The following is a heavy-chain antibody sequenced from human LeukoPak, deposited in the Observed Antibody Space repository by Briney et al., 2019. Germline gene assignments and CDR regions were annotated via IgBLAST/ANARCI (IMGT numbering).Heavy chain of an antibody. D-gene: IGHD2-2*01. Sequence: GESLRLSCAASGFSFSSYSMNWVRQAPGKGLEWVTYISPSSSDIYSAHSVRGRFTISRDNAKNSLYLHMNSLRDEDTAVYYCARAAYASSPDYWGQGTLVTVSS. CDR2: ISPSSSDI. J-gene: IGHJ4*02. V-gene: IGHV3-48*02. CDR1: GFSFSSYS. CDR3: ARAAYASSPDY.